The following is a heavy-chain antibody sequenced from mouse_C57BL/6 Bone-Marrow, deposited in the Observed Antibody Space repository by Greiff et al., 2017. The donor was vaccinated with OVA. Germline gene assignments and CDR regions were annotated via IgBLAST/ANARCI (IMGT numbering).Heavy chain of an antibody. D-gene: IGHD2-2*01. Sequence: DVQLVESEGGLVQPGSSMKLSCTASGFTFRDYYMAWVRQVPEKGLEWVASINYDGSSTYYLDSLKSRFIISRDNAKNILYLQMSSLKSEDTATYNCARGGGLPSAMDYWGQGTSVTVSS. J-gene: IGHJ4*01. CDR2: INYDGSST. CDR1: GFTFRDYY. V-gene: IGHV5-16*01. CDR3: ARGGGLPSAMDY.